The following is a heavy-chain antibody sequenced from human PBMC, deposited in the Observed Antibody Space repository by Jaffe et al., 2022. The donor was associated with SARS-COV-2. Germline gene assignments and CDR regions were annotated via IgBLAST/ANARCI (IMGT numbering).Heavy chain of an antibody. J-gene: IGHJ4*02. CDR1: GFTFSNAW. CDR3: TIGKPDYYGSGSYRYYFDY. V-gene: IGHV3-15*01. D-gene: IGHD3-10*01. CDR2: IKSKTDGGTT. Sequence: EVQLVESGGGLVKPGGSLRLSCAASGFTFSNAWMSWVRQAPGKGLEWVGRIKSKTDGGTTDYAAPVKGRFTISRDDSKNTLYLQMNSLKTEDTAVYYCTIGKPDYYGSGSYRYYFDYWGQGTLVTVSS.